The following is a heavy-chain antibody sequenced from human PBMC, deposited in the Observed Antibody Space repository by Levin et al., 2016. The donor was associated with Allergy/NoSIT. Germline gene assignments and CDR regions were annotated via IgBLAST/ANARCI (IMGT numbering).Heavy chain of an antibody. Sequence: WIRQPPGKGLEWVSCISGISTYIYYADSLEGRFTISRDNAKNSLYLQMNSLRAEDTAVYYCARRSSSSRVDAFDIWGQGTMVTVSS. V-gene: IGHV3-21*01. CDR3: ARRSSSSRVDAFDI. J-gene: IGHJ3*02. CDR2: ISGISTYI. D-gene: IGHD6-6*01.